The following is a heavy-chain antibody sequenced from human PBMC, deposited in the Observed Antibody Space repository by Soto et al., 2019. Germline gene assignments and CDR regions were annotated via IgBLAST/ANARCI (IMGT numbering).Heavy chain of an antibody. CDR3: AKDGGGYNYGYVMFDKYYYGMDV. CDR2: ISYDGTNK. V-gene: IGHV3-30-3*01. D-gene: IGHD5-18*01. Sequence: QVQLVESGGGVVQPGRSLRLSCAASGFTFSTYAMHWVRQAPGKGLEWVAVISYDGTNKYYADSVRGRFTISRDNSKNTLFLQMNSLRAEDTAVYYCAKDGGGYNYGYVMFDKYYYGMDVWGQGTTVTVSS. J-gene: IGHJ6*02. CDR1: GFTFSTYA.